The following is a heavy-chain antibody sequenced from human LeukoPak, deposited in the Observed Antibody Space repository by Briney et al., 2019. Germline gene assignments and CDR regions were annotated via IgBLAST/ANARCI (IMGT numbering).Heavy chain of an antibody. CDR2: INPSGGST. CDR1: GYTFISYY. CDR3: ARGLEQQLVIGGTTRYYFDY. J-gene: IGHJ4*02. V-gene: IGHV1-46*01. D-gene: IGHD6-13*01. Sequence: ASVKVSCKASGYTFISYYMHWVRQAPGQGLEWMGIINPSGGSTSYAQKFQGRVTMTRDTSTSTVYMELSSLRSEDTAVYYCARGLEQQLVIGGTTRYYFDYWGQGTLVTVSS.